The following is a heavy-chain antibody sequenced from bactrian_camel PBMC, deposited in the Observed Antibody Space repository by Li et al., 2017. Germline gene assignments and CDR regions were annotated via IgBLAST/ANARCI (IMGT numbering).Heavy chain of an antibody. Sequence: VQLVESGGGSVQAGGSLTLTCTAAGYRITTYCMGWVRQAPGKRLEWVSAIDSDGENTYYADSVKGRFTISRDNAKNTLYLDLTSLITEDTAMYYCTTGWGHGNYGPRGQGTQVTVS. CDR1: GYRITTYC. CDR3: TTGWGHGNYGP. V-gene: IGHV3S40*01. CDR2: IDSDGENT. J-gene: IGHJ4*01. D-gene: IGHD3*01.